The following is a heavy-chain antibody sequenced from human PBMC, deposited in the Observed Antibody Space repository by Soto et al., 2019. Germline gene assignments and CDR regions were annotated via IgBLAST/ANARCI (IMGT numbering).Heavy chain of an antibody. Sequence: SLRLSCAASGFSFSDYVMHWVRQAPGKGLEWGAGMWYHGRDLFYTDSVKGRFTISRDNSKNTLFLQMNSLRADDTAVYYCAREQGGQSGNLIFEHGGQGALVNVST. CDR1: GFSFSDYV. J-gene: IGHJ1*01. V-gene: IGHV3-33*01. D-gene: IGHD1-26*01. CDR3: AREQGGQSGNLIFEH. CDR2: MWYHGRDL.